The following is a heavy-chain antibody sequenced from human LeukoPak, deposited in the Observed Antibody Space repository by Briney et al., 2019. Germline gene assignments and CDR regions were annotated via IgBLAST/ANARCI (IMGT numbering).Heavy chain of an antibody. Sequence: GESLKISCKGSEYRFTNYWIGWVRQMPGKGLEWMGIIWPGDSNTRYSPSFQGQVTTSADKSISTAYLQWSSLKASDTAMYYCARRPAASSNWDSWGQGTLVTVSS. CDR1: EYRFTNYW. V-gene: IGHV5-51*01. CDR3: ARRPAASSNWDS. CDR2: IWPGDSNT. D-gene: IGHD1-1*01. J-gene: IGHJ4*02.